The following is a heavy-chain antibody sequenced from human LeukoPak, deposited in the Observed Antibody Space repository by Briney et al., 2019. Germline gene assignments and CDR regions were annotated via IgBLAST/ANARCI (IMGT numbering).Heavy chain of an antibody. J-gene: IGHJ4*02. D-gene: IGHD3-10*01. CDR1: GFTFSSYG. Sequence: GGSLRLSCAASGFTFSSYGMHWVRQAPGKGLEWVAVIWYDGSNKYYADSVKGRFTISRDNSKNTLYLQMNSLRAEDTAVYYCARAYYGSGSYYNDYWGQGTLVTVSS. CDR3: ARAYYGSGSYYNDY. V-gene: IGHV3-33*01. CDR2: IWYDGSNK.